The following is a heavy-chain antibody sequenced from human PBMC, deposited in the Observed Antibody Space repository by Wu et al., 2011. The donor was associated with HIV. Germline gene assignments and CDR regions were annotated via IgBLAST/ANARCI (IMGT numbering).Heavy chain of an antibody. Sequence: EVQLVQSGAEVKKPGATVKISCKVSGYTFTDYYIHWVQKAPGKGLEWMGLIDPEDGETKCAEKFQGRVTMTADMSADTAYMELRTLRSEDSAVYFCARGSSLVDAWGQGTLVTVSS. V-gene: IGHV1-69-2*01. CDR2: IDPEDGET. J-gene: IGHJ5*02. D-gene: IGHD3-10*01. CDR1: GYTFTDYY. CDR3: ARGSSLVDA.